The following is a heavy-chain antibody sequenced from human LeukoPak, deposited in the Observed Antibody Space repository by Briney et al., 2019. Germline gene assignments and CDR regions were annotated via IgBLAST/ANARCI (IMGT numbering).Heavy chain of an antibody. V-gene: IGHV1-69*13. CDR2: IIPIFGTA. J-gene: IGHJ4*02. Sequence: SVKVSCKASGWTFSSYASSWVGQAPGQGLEWMGGIIPIFGTANYAQKFQGRVTITADESTSTAYMELSRLRSEETVLYYWARGRSMYYFDYWGQGTLVTVSS. CDR3: ARGRSMYYFDY. CDR1: GWTFSSYA.